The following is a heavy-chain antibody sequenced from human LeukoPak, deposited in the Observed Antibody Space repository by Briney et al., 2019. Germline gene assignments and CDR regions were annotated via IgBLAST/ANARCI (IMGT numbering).Heavy chain of an antibody. V-gene: IGHV5-51*01. CDR2: IYPGDSDT. CDR3: ATYNWGFYYFDY. Sequence: GESLKISCKASGYSFTNYWIGWVRQMPGKGLEWMAIIYPGDSDTRYNPSFQGQVTISADKSISTAYLQWSSLKASDTAMYYCATYNWGFYYFDYWGQGTLVTVSS. CDR1: GYSFTNYW. J-gene: IGHJ4*02. D-gene: IGHD1-1*01.